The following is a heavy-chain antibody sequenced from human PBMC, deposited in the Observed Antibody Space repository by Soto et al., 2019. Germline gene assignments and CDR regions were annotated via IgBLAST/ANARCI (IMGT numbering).Heavy chain of an antibody. Sequence: GGSLRLSCAASGFTFSSYAMSWVRQAPGKGLEWISSISTSGSGTYYADSVKGRFTISRDNSRNTLYLQMNTLRAEDTAVYYCALRGIAVSGRPQYFFDSWGQGTLVTVSS. V-gene: IGHV3-23*01. CDR3: ALRGIAVSGRPQYFFDS. CDR2: ISTSGSGT. D-gene: IGHD6-19*01. CDR1: GFTFSSYA. J-gene: IGHJ4*02.